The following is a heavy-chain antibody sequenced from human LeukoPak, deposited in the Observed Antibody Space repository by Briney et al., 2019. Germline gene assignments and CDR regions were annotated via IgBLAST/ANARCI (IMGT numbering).Heavy chain of an antibody. Sequence: GGSLRLSCAASGFTFSSYAMSWVRQAPGKGLEWVSAISGSGGSTYYADSVKGRFTISREISKNTLYLQMNSLRAEDTAVYYCAKATYYYDSSGYDYFDYWGQGTLVTVSS. V-gene: IGHV3-23*01. CDR1: GFTFSSYA. D-gene: IGHD3-22*01. J-gene: IGHJ4*02. CDR2: ISGSGGST. CDR3: AKATYYYDSSGYDYFDY.